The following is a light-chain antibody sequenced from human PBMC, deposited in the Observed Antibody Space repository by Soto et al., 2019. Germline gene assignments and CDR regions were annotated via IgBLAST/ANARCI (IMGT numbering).Light chain of an antibody. Sequence: QSALTQPASVSGSPGQSITIACTGTNRDVGSYNLVSWYQQRPGEAPKLLMYGVSNRPSGVPDRFSGSRSGTSASLAITGLQAEDEADYYCQSFDSSLSNSWVFGGGTKLTVL. CDR2: GVS. CDR1: NRDVGSYNL. V-gene: IGLV2-14*03. J-gene: IGLJ3*02. CDR3: QSFDSSLSNSWV.